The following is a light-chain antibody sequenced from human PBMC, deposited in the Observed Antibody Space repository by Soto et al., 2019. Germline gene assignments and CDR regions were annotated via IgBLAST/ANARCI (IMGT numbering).Light chain of an antibody. V-gene: IGLV2-14*01. J-gene: IGLJ1*01. CDR1: TSDVGGYNY. CDR2: EVS. Sequence: QSVLPQPASVAGFPGQSITISCTGTTSDVGGYNYVSWYQHHPGNAPKLIIYEVSSRSSGVSNRFSGSKSGNTASLIISGRQTEDEADYYCSSYTSSSTSVFGTGTKLTVL. CDR3: SSYTSSSTSV.